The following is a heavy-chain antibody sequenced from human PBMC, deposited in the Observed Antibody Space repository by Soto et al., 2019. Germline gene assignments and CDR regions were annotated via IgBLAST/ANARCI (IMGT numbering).Heavy chain of an antibody. CDR3: AKGDVVVVAATNWFDP. CDR2: ISGSGGST. J-gene: IGHJ5*02. D-gene: IGHD2-15*01. CDR1: GFTFSSYA. V-gene: IGHV3-23*01. Sequence: EVQLLESGGGLVQPGGSLRLSCAASGFTFSSYAMSWVRQAPGKGLEWVSAISGSGGSTYYADSVKGRFTISRDNSKNTLYLQMNSLRAEDTAVYYCAKGDVVVVAATNWFDPWGQGTLVTVSS.